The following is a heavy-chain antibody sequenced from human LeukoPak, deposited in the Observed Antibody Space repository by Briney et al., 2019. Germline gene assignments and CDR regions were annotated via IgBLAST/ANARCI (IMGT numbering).Heavy chain of an antibody. CDR1: GFTFSSYW. D-gene: IGHD7-27*01. V-gene: IGHV3-7*04. CDR2: IKQDGSEK. J-gene: IGHJ4*02. Sequence: GGSLRLSCAASGFTFSSYWMSWVRQAPGKGLEWVANIKQDGSEKQYVDPVKGRFAISRDNAENSLYLQMNSLKAEDTAVYYCGRFTRSGDSVYWGQGTLVTVSS. CDR3: GRFTRSGDSVY.